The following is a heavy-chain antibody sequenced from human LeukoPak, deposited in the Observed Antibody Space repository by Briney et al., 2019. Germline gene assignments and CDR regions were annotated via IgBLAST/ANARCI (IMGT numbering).Heavy chain of an antibody. V-gene: IGHV3-66*02. CDR1: GFTVSSNY. CDR2: IYSGGST. J-gene: IGHJ4*02. CDR3: ARSLLGVFDY. Sequence: PGGSLRLSCAASGFTVSSNYMSWVRQAPGKGLQWVSVIYSGGSTYYADSVKGRFTISRDNSKNTLYLQMNSLRAEDTAVYYCARSLLGVFDYWGQGTLVTVSS. D-gene: IGHD2-8*02.